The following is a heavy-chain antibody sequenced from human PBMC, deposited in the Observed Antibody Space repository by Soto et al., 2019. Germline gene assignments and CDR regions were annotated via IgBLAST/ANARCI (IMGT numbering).Heavy chain of an antibody. CDR1: GFTFSTYS. CDR2: ISSRSDI. D-gene: IGHD2-2*02. Sequence: VGSLRLSCVGSGFTFSTYSINWVRQAPGKGLEWVSSISSRSDIYYADSVKGRFTISRDNAKNSVSLQMNSLRAEDTAVYYCAREYTAWPLAYGLDVWGQGTTVTVSS. V-gene: IGHV3-21*01. J-gene: IGHJ6*02. CDR3: AREYTAWPLAYGLDV.